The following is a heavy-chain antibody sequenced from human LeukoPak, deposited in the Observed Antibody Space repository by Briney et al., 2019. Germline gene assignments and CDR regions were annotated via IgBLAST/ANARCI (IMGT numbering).Heavy chain of an antibody. CDR2: ISYDGSNK. CDR1: GFTFSSYA. D-gene: IGHD5-24*01. V-gene: IGHV3-30-3*02. Sequence: GRSLRLSCAASGFTFSSYAMHWVRQAPGKGLEWVAVISYDGSNKYYADSVKGRFTISRDNSKNTLYLQMNSLRAEDTAVYYCAKSRDGYNFFDYWGQGTLVTVSS. J-gene: IGHJ4*02. CDR3: AKSRDGYNFFDY.